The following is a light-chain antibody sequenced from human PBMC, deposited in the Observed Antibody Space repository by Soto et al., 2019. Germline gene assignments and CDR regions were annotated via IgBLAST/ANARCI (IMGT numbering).Light chain of an antibody. J-gene: IGLJ3*02. V-gene: IGLV2-14*01. Sequence: QSVLTQPASVSGSPGQSITISCTGTNSDVGGYNYVSWYQQHPGKAPKLMIYEVSNRPSGVSNRFSGSKSGNTASLTISGLQAEDEADYYCSAYTSTITLVFGGGTKLTVL. CDR2: EVS. CDR1: NSDVGGYNY. CDR3: SAYTSTITLV.